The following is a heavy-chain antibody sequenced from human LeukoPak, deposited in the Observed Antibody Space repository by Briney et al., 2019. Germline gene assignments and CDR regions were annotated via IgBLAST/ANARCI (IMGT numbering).Heavy chain of an antibody. V-gene: IGHV3-23*01. CDR2: VSGSGGST. J-gene: IGHJ5*02. CDR3: GKLLISRSAVARAPGPFHP. D-gene: IGHD1-26*01. CDR1: IFTFSSYD. Sequence: PGGSLTLSCAPSIFTFSSYDVSGVRQAPGKGREWVSTVSGSGGSTYSTDSVKGRFTISRHNSKNTLYLQMNRLRAEATAMYYCGKLLISRSAVARAPGPFHPWGQGTLVTVSS.